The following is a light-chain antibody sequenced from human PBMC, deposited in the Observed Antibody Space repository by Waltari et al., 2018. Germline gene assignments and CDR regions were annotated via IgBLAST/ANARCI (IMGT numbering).Light chain of an antibody. Sequence: SVLTQPPSASGTPGQTATSPCSVRSSNIGGNFVYWYQQLPGMAPQLPIYKDTNHPSGVPDRFSGSKSGTSASLAISGLRSDDEAEYYCAAWDDNLTGPLFGGGTKVTVL. CDR2: KDT. CDR3: AAWDDNLTGPL. V-gene: IGLV1-47*01. J-gene: IGLJ3*02. CDR1: SSNIGGNF.